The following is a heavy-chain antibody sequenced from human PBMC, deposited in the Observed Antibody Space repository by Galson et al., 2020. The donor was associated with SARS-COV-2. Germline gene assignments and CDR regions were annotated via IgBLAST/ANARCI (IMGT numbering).Heavy chain of an antibody. Sequence: ASVKVSCKTSGYTFTSYYIHWVRQAPGKGLEWVGIINPRDDITSYEQKSQGRVTMTRDTSTSTVHRELSSLRPEDTAVSYCAREWRDTSSSVFDCWGRGTLVTVSS. CDR1: GYTFTSYY. V-gene: IGHV1-46*01. CDR2: INPRDDIT. D-gene: IGHD5-18*01. J-gene: IGHJ4*02. CDR3: AREWRDTSSSVFDC.